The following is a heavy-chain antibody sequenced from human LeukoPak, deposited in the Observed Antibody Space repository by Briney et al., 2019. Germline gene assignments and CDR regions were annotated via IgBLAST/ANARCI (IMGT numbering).Heavy chain of an antibody. CDR2: ISYSGNT. J-gene: IGHJ4*02. CDR3: ARGRYTYGNAFDY. CDR1: GGSISSRPYY. V-gene: IGHV4-39*07. D-gene: IGHD5-18*01. Sequence: SEALSLTCTVSGGSISSRPYYWGWVRQPPGKGLEWIGTISYSGNTYYNPSLKSRVTISVDTSKNQFSLKLSSVTAADTAVYYCARGRYTYGNAFDYWGQGTLVTVSS.